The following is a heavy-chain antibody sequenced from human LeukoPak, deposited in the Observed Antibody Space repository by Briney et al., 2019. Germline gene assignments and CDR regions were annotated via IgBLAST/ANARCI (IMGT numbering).Heavy chain of an antibody. D-gene: IGHD3-10*01. J-gene: IGHJ4*02. Sequence: GGSLRLSCAASGFTFSSYWMSWVRQAPGKGLEWVANIKQDGSEKYYVDSVKGRFTISRDNAKNSLYLQMNSLRAEDTAVYYCASDYYYGSGSSPRWGQGTLVTVSS. CDR1: GFTFSSYW. V-gene: IGHV3-7*01. CDR3: ASDYYYGSGSSPR. CDR2: IKQDGSEK.